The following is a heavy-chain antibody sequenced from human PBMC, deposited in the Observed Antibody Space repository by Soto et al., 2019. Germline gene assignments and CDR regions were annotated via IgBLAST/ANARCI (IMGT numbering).Heavy chain of an antibody. D-gene: IGHD4-17*01. J-gene: IGHJ5*02. CDR2: INWDSGKI. Sequence: SLRLSCAASGFTIDTYAMHWVRQAPGKGLEWVAGINWDSGKIGYADSVKGRFSISRDHAKNSLYLQMSGLKPEDTAFYFCARDNHGLYGDHESTWFDPRGQGNLVTGSP. V-gene: IGHV3-9*01. CDR1: GFTIDTYA. CDR3: ARDNHGLYGDHESTWFDP.